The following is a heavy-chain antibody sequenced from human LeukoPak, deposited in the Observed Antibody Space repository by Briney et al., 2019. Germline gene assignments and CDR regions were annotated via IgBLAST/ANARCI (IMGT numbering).Heavy chain of an antibody. CDR2: ISSGSGTI. J-gene: IGHJ4*02. CDR1: RFTFSSYS. D-gene: IGHD4/OR15-4a*01. CDR3: ARDRGSNFLDYFDS. Sequence: GGSLRLSCAASRFTFSSYSMNWVRQAPGKGLEWVSYISSGSGTINYADSVKGRFTISRDNAKNSLYLQMNSLRDEDTAVYYCARDRGSNFLDYFDSWGQGTLVTVSS. V-gene: IGHV3-48*02.